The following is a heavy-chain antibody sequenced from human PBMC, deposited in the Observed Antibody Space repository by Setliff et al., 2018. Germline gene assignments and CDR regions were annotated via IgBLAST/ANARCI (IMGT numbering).Heavy chain of an antibody. D-gene: IGHD1-7*01. CDR2: IYYSGST. V-gene: IGHV4-39*01. CDR1: GDSITSSNYH. J-gene: IGHJ2*01. CDR3: ARREVERTTTRRTVWYFDL. Sequence: SETLSLTCTVSGDSITSSNYHWGWIRQPPGKGLEWIGSIYYSGSTYYNPSLRSRVTISVDISKNQVSLNLSSVTAADTAMFYCARREVERTTTRRTVWYFDLWGRGTRVTVS.